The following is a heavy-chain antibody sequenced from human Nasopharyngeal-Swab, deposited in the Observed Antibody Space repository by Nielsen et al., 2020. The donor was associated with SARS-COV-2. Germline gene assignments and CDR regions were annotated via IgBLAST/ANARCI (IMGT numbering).Heavy chain of an antibody. V-gene: IGHV3-23*01. Sequence: GGSLRLSCAASGFTFSSYAMSWVRQAPGKGLEWVSAISGSGGSTYYADSVKGRFTISRDNSKNTLYLQMNSLRAEDTAVYYCARIMSAFFWSGYSGDMDVWGTGTTVTVSS. D-gene: IGHD3-3*01. J-gene: IGHJ6*03. CDR2: ISGSGGST. CDR3: ARIMSAFFWSGYSGDMDV. CDR1: GFTFSSYA.